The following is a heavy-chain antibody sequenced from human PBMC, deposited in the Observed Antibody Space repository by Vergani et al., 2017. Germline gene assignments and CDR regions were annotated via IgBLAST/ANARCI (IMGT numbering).Heavy chain of an antibody. Sequence: VQLVESGGGVVQPGGSLRLSCAASGFTFDDYTMHWVRQAPGKGLEWVSLVSWEGGSTYYADSVKGRFTISRDNSKNSLYLQMHSLRTEDTALYYCAKDLLPGIAAAANSYCGMDVWGQGTTVTVSS. D-gene: IGHD6-13*01. V-gene: IGHV3-43*01. J-gene: IGHJ6*02. CDR2: VSWEGGST. CDR1: GFTFDDYT. CDR3: AKDLLPGIAAAANSYCGMDV.